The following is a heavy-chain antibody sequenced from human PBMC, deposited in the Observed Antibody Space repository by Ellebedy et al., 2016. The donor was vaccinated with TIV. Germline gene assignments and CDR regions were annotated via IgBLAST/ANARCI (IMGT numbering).Heavy chain of an antibody. CDR3: AKGAGAAIGKGYLDD. Sequence: GESLKISCAASGFAFGDYAMHWVRQVPGKGLEWVSLISWDSGNTYYADSVKGRFTISRENSKNSLYLQMNRLRVEDTALYYCAKGAGAAIGKGYLDDWGQGTLVTVSS. J-gene: IGHJ4*02. V-gene: IGHV3-43D*03. CDR1: GFAFGDYA. CDR2: ISWDSGNT. D-gene: IGHD6-13*01.